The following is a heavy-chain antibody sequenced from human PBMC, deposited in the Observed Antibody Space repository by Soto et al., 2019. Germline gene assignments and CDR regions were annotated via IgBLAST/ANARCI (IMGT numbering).Heavy chain of an antibody. CDR3: ARGPGYCSSTSCLRSYYYYYYMDV. CDR1: GYTFTSYE. Sequence: ASVKVSCKASGYTFTSYEINWVRQATGQGLEWMGWMNPNSGNTGYAQKFQGRVTMTRNTSISTAYMELSSLRSEDTAVYYCARGPGYCSSTSCLRSYYYYYYMDVWGKGTTVTVSS. J-gene: IGHJ6*03. V-gene: IGHV1-8*01. CDR2: MNPNSGNT. D-gene: IGHD2-2*01.